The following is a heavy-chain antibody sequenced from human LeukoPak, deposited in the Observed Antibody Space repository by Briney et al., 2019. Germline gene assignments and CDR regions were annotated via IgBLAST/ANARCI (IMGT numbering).Heavy chain of an antibody. CDR1: GYSFTSYW. V-gene: IGHV5-51*01. Sequence: GESLKISCKGSGYSFTSYWIGWVRQMPGKGLEWMGIIYPGDSDTRYSPSFQGQVTISADKSISTAYLQWSSLKASDTAMYYCARQRAAAGTSAPIDYWGQGTLVTVSS. J-gene: IGHJ4*02. CDR2: IYPGDSDT. CDR3: ARQRAAAGTSAPIDY. D-gene: IGHD6-13*01.